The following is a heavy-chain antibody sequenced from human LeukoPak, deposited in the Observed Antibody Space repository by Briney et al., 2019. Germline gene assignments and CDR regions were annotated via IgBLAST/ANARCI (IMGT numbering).Heavy chain of an antibody. V-gene: IGHV4-61*02. CDR2: ISASGST. CDR1: DGSISSGTYY. CDR3: ARDRGVATRI. J-gene: IGHJ4*02. D-gene: IGHD3-3*01. Sequence: SETLSLTCAVSDGSISSGTYYWSWIRRPAGKGLEWIGRISASGSTNYNPSLKSRVTISVDTSKNQFSLKLSSVTAADTAVYYCARDRGVATRIWGQGTLVTVSS.